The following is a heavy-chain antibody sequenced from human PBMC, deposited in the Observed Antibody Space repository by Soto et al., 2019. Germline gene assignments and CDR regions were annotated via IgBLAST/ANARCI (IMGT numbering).Heavy chain of an antibody. V-gene: IGHV3-7*05. CDR1: GVTFSNFW. CDR2: IKQDGSEK. Sequence: EVQLVESGGGLVQPGGSLRLSCAASGVTFSNFWMSWVRQAPGKGLEWVANIKQDGSEKYYVDSVKGRFTISRDNAKNSLYLQMNSLRVEDTAVYYCASQGGATFDYWGQGTLVTVSS. J-gene: IGHJ4*02. CDR3: ASQGGATFDY. D-gene: IGHD5-12*01.